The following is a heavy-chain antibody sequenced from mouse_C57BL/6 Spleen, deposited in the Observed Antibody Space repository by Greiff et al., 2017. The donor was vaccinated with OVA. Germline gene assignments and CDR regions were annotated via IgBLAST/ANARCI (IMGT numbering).Heavy chain of an antibody. J-gene: IGHJ2*01. CDR1: GYSITSGYY. CDR2: ISYDGSN. CDR3: ARDGRGKGDY. Sequence: EVQVEESGPGLVKPSQSLSLTCSVTGYSITSGYYWNWIRQFPGNKLEWMGYISYDGSNNYNPSLKNLISITRDTSKNQFFLKLNSVTTEDTATYYCARDGRGKGDYWGQGTTLTVSS. D-gene: IGHD4-1*01. V-gene: IGHV3-6*01.